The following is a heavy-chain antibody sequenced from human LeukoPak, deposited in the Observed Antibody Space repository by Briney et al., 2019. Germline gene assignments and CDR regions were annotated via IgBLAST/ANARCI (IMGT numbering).Heavy chain of an antibody. V-gene: IGHV1-46*03. CDR1: GYTFTSYY. Sequence: ASVTVSCKASGYTFTSYYMHWARQAPGQGLEWMGIINPSGGSTSYAQKFQGRVTMTRDTSTSTVYMELSSLRSEDTAVYYCASSRETTVTPNLDYWGQGTLVTVSS. D-gene: IGHD4-17*01. J-gene: IGHJ4*02. CDR2: INPSGGST. CDR3: ASSRETTVTPNLDY.